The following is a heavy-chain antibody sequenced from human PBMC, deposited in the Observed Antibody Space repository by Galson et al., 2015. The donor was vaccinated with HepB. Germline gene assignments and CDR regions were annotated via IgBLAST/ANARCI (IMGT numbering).Heavy chain of an antibody. CDR2: ISAYNGNT. Sequence: SVKVSCKASGYTFTSYDISWVRQAPGQGLEWMGWISAYNGNTNYAQKLQGRVTMTTYTSISTAYMELRSLRSDDTAVYYCARAPPSGIVVVPASDWGQGTLVTVSS. CDR3: ARAPPSGIVVVPASD. J-gene: IGHJ4*02. V-gene: IGHV1-18*04. D-gene: IGHD2-2*01. CDR1: GYTFTSYD.